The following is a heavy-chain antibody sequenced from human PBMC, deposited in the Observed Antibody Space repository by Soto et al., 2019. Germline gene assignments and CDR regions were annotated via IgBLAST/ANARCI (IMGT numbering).Heavy chain of an antibody. Sequence: GGSLRLSCAASGFTVSSKYINWVRQAPGKGLEWVSLINTDGNTHYAGSVNGRFTISRDNSKNTLYLQMDSLRVDDTAVYYCARSSGDYIQSRELVYWGPGPRVTVFS. CDR3: ARSSGDYIQSRELVY. J-gene: IGHJ4*01. D-gene: IGHD3-10*01. V-gene: IGHV3-66*01. CDR2: INTDGNT. CDR1: GFTVSSKY.